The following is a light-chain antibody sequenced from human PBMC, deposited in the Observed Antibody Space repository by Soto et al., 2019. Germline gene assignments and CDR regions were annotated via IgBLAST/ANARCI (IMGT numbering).Light chain of an antibody. CDR3: SSYTSSTTLV. CDR2: SDH. CDR1: SSNIGSNA. J-gene: IGLJ2*01. Sequence: QLVLTQPPSASGTPGQRVTISCSGSSSNIGSNAVTWYQHFPGTAPKVLIYSDHQRPSGVPDRFSGSKSGTSASLAISGLRAEDEADYYCSSYTSSTTLVFGGGTKLTVL. V-gene: IGLV1-44*01.